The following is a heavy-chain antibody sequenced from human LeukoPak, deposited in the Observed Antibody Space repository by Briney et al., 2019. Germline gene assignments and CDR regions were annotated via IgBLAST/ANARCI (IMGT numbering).Heavy chain of an antibody. CDR2: ISGSGGST. J-gene: IGHJ4*02. V-gene: IGHV3-23*01. Sequence: PGGTLRLSCAASGFTFSSYGMSWVRQAPGKGLEWVSAISGSGGSTYYADSVKGRFTISRDNSKNTLYLQMNSLRAEDTAVYYCARPGGGYDYVWGSYRYFPEFDYWGQGTLVTVSS. D-gene: IGHD3-16*02. CDR3: ARPGGGYDYVWGSYRYFPEFDY. CDR1: GFTFSSYG.